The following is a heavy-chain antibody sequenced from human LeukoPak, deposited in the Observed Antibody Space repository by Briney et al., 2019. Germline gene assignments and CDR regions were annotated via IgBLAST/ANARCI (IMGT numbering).Heavy chain of an antibody. CDR1: GGSINSYY. J-gene: IGHJ4*02. D-gene: IGHD3-3*01. CDR3: ARTRRLFGVHSPFDY. CDR2: IYYSGST. V-gene: IGHV4-59*12. Sequence: SETLSLTCTVSGGSINSYYWSWIRQPPGKGLEWIGYIYYSGSTNYNPSLKSRVTISVDTSKNQFSLKLSSVTAADTAVYYCARTRRLFGVHSPFDYWGQGTLVTVSS.